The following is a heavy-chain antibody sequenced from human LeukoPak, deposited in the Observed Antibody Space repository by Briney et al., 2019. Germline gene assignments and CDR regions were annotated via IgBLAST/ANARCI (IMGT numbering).Heavy chain of an antibody. V-gene: IGHV1-69*05. CDR3: ARVMVVPAADYYYYYMDV. D-gene: IGHD2-2*01. CDR1: GGTFSSSA. J-gene: IGHJ6*03. CDR2: IIPIFGTA. Sequence: GASVKVSCKASGGTFSSSAISWVRQAPGQGLEWMGGIIPIFGTANYAQKFQGRVTITTDESTSTAYMELSSLRSEDTAVYYCARVMVVPAADYYYYYMDVWGKGTTVTVSS.